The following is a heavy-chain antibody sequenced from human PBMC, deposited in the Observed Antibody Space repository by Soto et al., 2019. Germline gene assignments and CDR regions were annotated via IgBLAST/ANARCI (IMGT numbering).Heavy chain of an antibody. CDR1: GFTFSSYS. V-gene: IGHV3-23*01. D-gene: IGHD6-19*01. Sequence: GGSLRLSCAASGFTFSSYSMNWVRQAPGKGLEWVSAISGSGGSTYYADSVKGRFTISRDNSKNTLYLQMNSLRAEDTAVYYCAKATGYSSGWYDYWGQGTLVTVSS. CDR3: AKATGYSSGWYDY. CDR2: ISGSGGST. J-gene: IGHJ4*02.